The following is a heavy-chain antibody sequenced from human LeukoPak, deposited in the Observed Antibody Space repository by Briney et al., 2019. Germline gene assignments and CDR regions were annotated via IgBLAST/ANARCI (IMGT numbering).Heavy chain of an antibody. D-gene: IGHD6-13*01. V-gene: IGHV3-30*03. CDR1: GFTFSSYG. CDR2: ISYDGGNK. Sequence: GGSLRLSCAASGFTFSSYGMHWVRQAPGKGLEWVAVISYDGGNKYYADSVKGRFTVSRDNAKNTLYLQMNSLRAEDTAVYYCARAPPRIAAAGTTPPFDYWGQGTLVTVSS. J-gene: IGHJ4*02. CDR3: ARAPPRIAAAGTTPPFDY.